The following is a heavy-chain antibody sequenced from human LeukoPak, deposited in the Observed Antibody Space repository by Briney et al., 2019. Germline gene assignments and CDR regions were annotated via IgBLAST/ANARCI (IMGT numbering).Heavy chain of an antibody. CDR3: AKNYGVIAAAGDSFDY. V-gene: IGHV3-48*03. D-gene: IGHD6-13*01. CDR2: ISSSGSTI. CDR1: GFTFSSYE. J-gene: IGHJ4*02. Sequence: GGSLRLSCAASGFTFSSYEMNWVRQAPGKGLEWVSYISSSGSTIYYADSVKGRFTISRDDSKNTLYLQMNSLRAEDTAVYYCAKNYGVIAAAGDSFDYWGQGTLVTVSS.